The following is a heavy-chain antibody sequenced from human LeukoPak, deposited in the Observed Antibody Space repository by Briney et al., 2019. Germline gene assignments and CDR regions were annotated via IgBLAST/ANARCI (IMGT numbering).Heavy chain of an antibody. V-gene: IGHV4-61*01. J-gene: IGHJ4*02. CDR1: GGSVSSGSYY. Sequence: PSETLSLTCTVSGGSVSSGSYYWSWIRQPPGKGLEWIGYIYYSGSTNYNPSLKSRVTISVDTSKNQFSLKLSSVTAADTAVYYCARQHTRGVVVALVDYWGQGTLVTVSS. CDR2: IYYSGST. D-gene: IGHD2-15*01. CDR3: ARQHTRGVVVALVDY.